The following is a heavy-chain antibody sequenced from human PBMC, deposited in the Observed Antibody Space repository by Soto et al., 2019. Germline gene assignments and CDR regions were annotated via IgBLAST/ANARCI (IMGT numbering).Heavy chain of an antibody. Sequence: QVELVQSGAEVKKPGSSVKVSCKASGVTFSSYAINWVRQAPGQGLEWIGWIIPIIDTTNYAQTFQGRVKVTADEYTRTTYMELSSMRSEHTAVDDCVRGRDGHNSYDFDHWGPGTKVAVSS. V-gene: IGHV1-69*01. CDR2: IIPIIDTT. CDR1: GVTFSSYA. CDR3: VRGRDGHNSYDFDH. J-gene: IGHJ4*02.